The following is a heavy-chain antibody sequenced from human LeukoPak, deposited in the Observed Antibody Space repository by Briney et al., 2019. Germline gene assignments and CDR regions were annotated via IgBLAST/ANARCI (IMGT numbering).Heavy chain of an antibody. V-gene: IGHV3-33*06. CDR1: GFTFSSYG. D-gene: IGHD6-6*01. Sequence: GGSLRLSCAASGFTFSSYGMHWVRQAPGKGLEWVAVIWYDGSNKYYADSVKGRFTISRDNSKNTLYLQMNSLRAEDTAVYYCAKRIMEYSSSYYMDVWGKGTTVTVSS. J-gene: IGHJ6*03. CDR2: IWYDGSNK. CDR3: AKRIMEYSSSYYMDV.